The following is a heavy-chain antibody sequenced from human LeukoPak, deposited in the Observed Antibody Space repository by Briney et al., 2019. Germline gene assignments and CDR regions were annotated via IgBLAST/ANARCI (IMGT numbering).Heavy chain of an antibody. V-gene: IGHV4-59*01. CDR3: ARDMGDGLGY. CDR2: IYYSGST. J-gene: IGHJ4*02. CDR1: GGSISSYY. D-gene: IGHD5-24*01. Sequence: SETLSLTCTVSGGSISSYYWSWIRQPPGQGLEWIGYIYYSGSTKYNPSLKSRVTISVDTSKNQFSLKLSSVTAADTAVYYCARDMGDGLGYWGQGTLVTVSS.